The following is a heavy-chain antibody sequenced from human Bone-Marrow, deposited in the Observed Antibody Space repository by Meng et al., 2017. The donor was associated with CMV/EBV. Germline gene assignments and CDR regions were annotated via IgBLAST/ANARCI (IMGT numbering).Heavy chain of an antibody. J-gene: IGHJ3*02. CDR2: IYSGGST. CDR1: GFTVSSNY. V-gene: IGHV3-53*05. Sequence: GESLKISCAASGFTVSSNYMSWVRQAPGKGLEWVSVIYSGGSTYYADSVKGRFTISRDNSKNTLYLQMNSLRAEDTAVYYCARESAVVTGNDAFDIWGQGKMVNV. D-gene: IGHD2-21*02. CDR3: ARESAVVTGNDAFDI.